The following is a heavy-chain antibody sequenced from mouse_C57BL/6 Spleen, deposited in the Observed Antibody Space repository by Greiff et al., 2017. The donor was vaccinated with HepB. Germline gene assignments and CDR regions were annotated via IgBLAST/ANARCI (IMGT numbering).Heavy chain of an antibody. CDR1: GYTFTSYW. D-gene: IGHD1-1*01. J-gene: IGHJ2*01. Sequence: VHLVESGAELAKPGASVKLSCKASGYTFTSYWMHWVKQRPGQGLEWIGYINPSSGYTKYNQKFKDKATLTADKSSSTAYMQLSSLTYEDSAVYYCARWATTVVSYFDYWGQGTTLTVSS. CDR3: ARWATTVVSYFDY. CDR2: INPSSGYT. V-gene: IGHV1-7*01.